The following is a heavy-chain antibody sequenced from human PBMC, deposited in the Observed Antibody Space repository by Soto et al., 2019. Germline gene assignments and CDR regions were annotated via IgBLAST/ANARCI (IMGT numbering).Heavy chain of an antibody. CDR2: ISYDGSNK. Sequence: GGSLRLSCAASGFTFSSYAMHWVRQAPGKGLEWVAVISYDGSNKYYADSVKGRFTISRDNSKNTLYLQMNSLRAEDTAVYYCASRSSSWYYFDYWGQGTLVTVPS. V-gene: IGHV3-30-3*01. CDR1: GFTFSSYA. D-gene: IGHD6-13*01. CDR3: ASRSSSWYYFDY. J-gene: IGHJ4*02.